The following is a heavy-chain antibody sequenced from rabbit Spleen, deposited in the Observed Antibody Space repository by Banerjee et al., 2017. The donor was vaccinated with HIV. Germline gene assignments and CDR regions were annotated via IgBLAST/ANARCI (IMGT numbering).Heavy chain of an antibody. CDR2: IYAGSSGST. CDR3: AKADYGGWSSYGYAFDFNL. J-gene: IGHJ4*01. CDR1: GFSFSSGYD. D-gene: IGHD6-1*01. V-gene: IGHV1S40*01. Sequence: QSLEESGGGLVKPGASLTLTCKASGFSFSSGYDMCWVRQAPGKGLEWIACIYAGSSGSTYYASWAKGRFTISKTSSTTVTLQMTSLTAADTATYFCAKADYGGWSSYGYAFDFNLWGPGTLVTVS.